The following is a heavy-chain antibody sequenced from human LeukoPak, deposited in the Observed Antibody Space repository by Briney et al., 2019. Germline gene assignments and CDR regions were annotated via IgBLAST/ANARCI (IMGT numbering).Heavy chain of an antibody. V-gene: IGHV4-30-2*02. Sequence: SQTLSLTCSVSGGSISSGGYYWSWIRQPPGKGLDWIGSIYHSGSTYYNPSLKSRVTISVDTSKNQFSLKLSSVTAADTAVYYCATRGGRPPVLRFLEWPHDAFDIWGQGTMVTVSS. CDR1: GGSISSGGYY. J-gene: IGHJ3*02. CDR2: IYHSGST. CDR3: ATRGGRPPVLRFLEWPHDAFDI. D-gene: IGHD3-3*01.